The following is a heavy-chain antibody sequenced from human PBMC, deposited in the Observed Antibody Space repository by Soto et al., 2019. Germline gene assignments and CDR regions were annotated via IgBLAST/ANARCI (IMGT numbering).Heavy chain of an antibody. Sequence: QLQLHESGPGLVKPSETLSLTCTLSGASITSPTYFWAWIRKPPGKGLEWVGSIYYSDKTHYNPSLKSRVTISVDRSKNQFSLQMSSVTAADTAVYYCAKHLPRTGRCDYGGQGSLVTVSS. CDR2: IYYSDKT. CDR3: AKHLPRTGRCDY. CDR1: GASITSPTYF. J-gene: IGHJ4*02. V-gene: IGHV4-39*01.